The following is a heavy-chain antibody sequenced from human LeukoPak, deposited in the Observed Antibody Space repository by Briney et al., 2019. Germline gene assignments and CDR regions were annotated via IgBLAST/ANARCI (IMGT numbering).Heavy chain of an antibody. Sequence: SVKVSCKASGGTFSSYAISWVRQAPGQGLEWMGRIIPILGIANYAQKFQGRVTITADKSTSTAYMELSSLRSEDTAVYYCARRSGYGDSFDYWGQGTLVTVSS. V-gene: IGHV1-69*04. CDR3: ARRSGYGDSFDY. J-gene: IGHJ4*02. CDR1: GGTFSSYA. CDR2: IIPILGIA. D-gene: IGHD4-17*01.